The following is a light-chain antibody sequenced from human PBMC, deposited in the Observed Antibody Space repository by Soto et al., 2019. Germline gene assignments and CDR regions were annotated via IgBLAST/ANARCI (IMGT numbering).Light chain of an antibody. V-gene: IGKV3-20*01. CDR1: QSVRSNY. Sequence: EIVLMQSPGTLSLSPGERATLSCRASQSVRSNYLAWYQRKPGQAPRLLIYGASTRATGIPDRFSGTGSGTDFTLTISRLEPEDFAVYYCQQYGGSPYTFGQGTKLEIK. CDR2: GAS. CDR3: QQYGGSPYT. J-gene: IGKJ2*01.